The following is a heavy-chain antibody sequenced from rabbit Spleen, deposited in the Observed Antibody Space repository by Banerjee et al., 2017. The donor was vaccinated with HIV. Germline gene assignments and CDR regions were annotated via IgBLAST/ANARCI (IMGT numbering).Heavy chain of an antibody. CDR2: IYNGDDTT. V-gene: IGHV1S47*01. Sequence: QEQLVESGGGLVKPEGSLTLSCTASGFDFSSDAMCWVRQAPGKGPEWIACIYNGDDTTYYASWVHGRFTISKASSTTVTLQMTSLTAADTATYFCARDLAAWNSGSYAFNLWGPGTLVTVS. CDR1: GFDFSSDA. J-gene: IGHJ4*01. D-gene: IGHD1-1*01. CDR3: ARDLAAWNSGSYAFNL.